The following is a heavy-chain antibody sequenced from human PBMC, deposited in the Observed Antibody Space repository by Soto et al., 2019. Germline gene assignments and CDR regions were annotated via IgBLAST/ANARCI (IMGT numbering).Heavy chain of an antibody. CDR2: ISSSGSTI. CDR3: ARDRRYSSSWYARDFDY. CDR1: GFTFSDYY. V-gene: IGHV3-11*01. Sequence: VGSLRLSCAASGFTFSDYYMSWIRQAPGKGLEWVSYISSSGSTIYYADSVKGRFTISRDNAKNSLYLQVNSLRAEDTAVYYCARDRRYSSSWYARDFDYWGQGTLVTVSS. J-gene: IGHJ4*02. D-gene: IGHD6-13*01.